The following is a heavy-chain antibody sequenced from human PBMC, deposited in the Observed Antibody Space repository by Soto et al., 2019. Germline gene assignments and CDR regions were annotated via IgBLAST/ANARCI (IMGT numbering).Heavy chain of an antibody. D-gene: IGHD3-22*01. CDR2: ISSSSSYI. CDR3: ARDFPAIYDSSGSYYFDY. CDR1: GFTFSSYS. Sequence: GGSLRLSCAASGFTFSSYSMNWVHQAPGKGLEWVSSISSSSSYIYYADSVKGRFTISRDNAKNSLYLQMNSLRAEDTAVYYCARDFPAIYDSSGSYYFDYWGQGTLVTVSS. V-gene: IGHV3-21*01. J-gene: IGHJ4*02.